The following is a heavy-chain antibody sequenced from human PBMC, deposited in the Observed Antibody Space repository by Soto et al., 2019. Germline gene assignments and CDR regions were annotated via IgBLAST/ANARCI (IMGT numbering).Heavy chain of an antibody. Sequence: GGSLRLSCAASGFTFSSYAMHWVRQAPGKGLEWVAVISYDGSNKYYADSVKGRFTISRDNSKNTLYLQMNSLRAEDTAVYYCARDGPYSSSPLPLDYWGQGTLVTVSS. CDR3: ARDGPYSSSPLPLDY. D-gene: IGHD6-13*01. CDR1: GFTFSSYA. V-gene: IGHV3-30-3*01. J-gene: IGHJ4*02. CDR2: ISYDGSNK.